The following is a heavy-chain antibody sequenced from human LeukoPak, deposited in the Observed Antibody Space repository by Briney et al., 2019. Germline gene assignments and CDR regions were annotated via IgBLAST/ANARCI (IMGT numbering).Heavy chain of an antibody. CDR2: FDPEDGET. J-gene: IGHJ4*02. CDR3: ARVGYFDWLSYPYYFDY. V-gene: IGHV1-24*01. CDR1: GYTLTELS. Sequence: ASVKVSCKVSGYTLTELSMHWVRQAPGKGLEWMGGFDPEDGETIYAQKFQGRVTMTEDTSTDTAYMELSSLRSEDTAVYYCARVGYFDWLSYPYYFDYWGQGTLVTVSS. D-gene: IGHD3-9*01.